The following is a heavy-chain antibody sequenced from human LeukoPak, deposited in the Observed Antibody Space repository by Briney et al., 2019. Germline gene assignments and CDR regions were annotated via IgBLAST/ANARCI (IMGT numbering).Heavy chain of an antibody. CDR1: GYTFTSYG. V-gene: IGHV1-18*01. J-gene: IGHJ6*02. CDR3: ARDHYGDYPSYYYYGMDV. CDR2: ISAYTGNT. Sequence: ASVKVSCTASGYTFTSYGISWVRQAPGQGLAWMGWISAYTGNTNYAQKLQGRVTMTTDTSTSTAYMELRSPRSDDTAVYYCARDHYGDYPSYYYYGMDVWGQGTTVTVSS. D-gene: IGHD4-17*01.